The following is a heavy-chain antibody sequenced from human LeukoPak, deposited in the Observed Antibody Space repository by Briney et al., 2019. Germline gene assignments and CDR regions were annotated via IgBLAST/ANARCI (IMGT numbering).Heavy chain of an antibody. CDR2: ISGSGGST. D-gene: IGHD6-13*01. Sequence: GGSLRLSCAASGFTFSSYAVSWVRQAPGKGLEWVSAISGSGGSTYYADSVKGRFTISRDNSKNTLYLQMNSLRAEDTAVYYCAKEKVYSSSWYAGDDYWGQGTLVTVSS. CDR1: GFTFSSYA. CDR3: AKEKVYSSSWYAGDDY. J-gene: IGHJ4*02. V-gene: IGHV3-23*01.